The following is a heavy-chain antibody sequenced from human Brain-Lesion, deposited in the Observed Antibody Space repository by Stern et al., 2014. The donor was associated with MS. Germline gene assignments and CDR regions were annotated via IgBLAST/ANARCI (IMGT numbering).Heavy chain of an antibody. V-gene: IGHV1-3*01. J-gene: IGHJ4*02. CDR1: GYTFIRYA. CDR3: ARDDHRDSSGHYAPFDY. CDR2: INGVDDKT. Sequence: VPLLESGAEVKKPGASVKVSCKASGYTFIRYAMQWVRQAPGQRLEWMGRINGVDDKTKYSHKFQGRVTITRDTSANTVYMELSSLRSEDTAVYYCARDDHRDSSGHYAPFDYWGQGTRVTVSS. D-gene: IGHD3-22*01.